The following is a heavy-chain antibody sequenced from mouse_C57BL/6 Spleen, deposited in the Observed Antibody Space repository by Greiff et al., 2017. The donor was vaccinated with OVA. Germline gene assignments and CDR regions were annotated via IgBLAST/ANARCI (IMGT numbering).Heavy chain of an antibody. CDR2: ISDGGGYT. D-gene: IGHD5-5*01. CDR3: ARDAPTSWYFDV. Sequence: EVNVVESGGGLVKPGGSLKLSCAASGFTFSSYAMSWVRQTPEKRLEWVATISDGGGYTYYPDTVYGRFTISRANAKKNLYLQMNHLKSEDTAMYYCARDAPTSWYFDVWGTGTTVTVSS. J-gene: IGHJ1*03. CDR1: GFTFSSYA. V-gene: IGHV5-4*01.